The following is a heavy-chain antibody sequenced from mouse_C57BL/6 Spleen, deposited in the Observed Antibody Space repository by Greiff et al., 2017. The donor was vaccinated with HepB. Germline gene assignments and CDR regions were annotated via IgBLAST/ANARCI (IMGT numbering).Heavy chain of an antibody. CDR2: IYPGNSDT. CDR1: GYTFTSYW. CDR3: SHYDYDDNAMDY. V-gene: IGHV1-5*01. J-gene: IGHJ4*01. Sequence: VQLQQSGTVLARPGASVKMSCKTSGYTFTSYWMHWVKQRPGQGLEWIGAIYPGNSDTSYNQKFKGKAKLTAVTSASTAYMELSSLTNEDSAVYYCSHYDYDDNAMDYWGQGTSVTVSS. D-gene: IGHD2-4*01.